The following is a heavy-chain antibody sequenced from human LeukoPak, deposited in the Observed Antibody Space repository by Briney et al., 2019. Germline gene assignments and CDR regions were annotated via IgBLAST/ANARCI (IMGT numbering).Heavy chain of an antibody. J-gene: IGHJ4*02. Sequence: KPSETLSLTCTVSGGSISSYYWSWIRQPPGKGLEFLGYIFYSGIVNYNPSLKSRVTMSVDSSKNQVSLKVRSVTAADTAVYYCAGLFSGYDPFDYWGQGILVTVSS. D-gene: IGHD5-12*01. CDR2: IFYSGIV. CDR1: GGSISSYY. V-gene: IGHV4-59*01. CDR3: AGLFSGYDPFDY.